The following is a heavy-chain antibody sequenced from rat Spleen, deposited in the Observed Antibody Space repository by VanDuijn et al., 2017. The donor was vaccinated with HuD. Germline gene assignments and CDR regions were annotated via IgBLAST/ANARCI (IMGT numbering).Heavy chain of an antibody. D-gene: IGHD1-12*02. CDR3: ARWDYYDGTYGVMDA. Sequence: EVQLQESGPGLVKPSQSLSLTCSVTFYSITSSYKWTWIRKFPGNKLEWMGYINGAGSTNYNPSLKIRISITRDTSKNQVFLQVNSVTTEDTATYYCARWDYYDGTYGVMDAWGQGASVTVSS. CDR2: INGAGST. J-gene: IGHJ4*01. CDR1: FYSITSSYK. V-gene: IGHV3-3*01.